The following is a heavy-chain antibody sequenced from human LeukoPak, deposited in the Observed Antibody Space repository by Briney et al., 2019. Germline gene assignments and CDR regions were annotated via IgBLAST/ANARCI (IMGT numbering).Heavy chain of an antibody. V-gene: IGHV3-7*01. D-gene: IGHD5-24*01. CDR1: GFTFSKFW. CDR3: AKGGTGDGYNYYFDY. Sequence: PGGSLRLSCAVSGFTFSKFWMSWVRQAPGRGLEWVANIYPEGNEKYHVESVKGRFTISRDNAKNLLFLQMNGLRVEDTAVYYCAKGGTGDGYNYYFDYWGQGTLVTVSS. CDR2: IYPEGNEK. J-gene: IGHJ4*02.